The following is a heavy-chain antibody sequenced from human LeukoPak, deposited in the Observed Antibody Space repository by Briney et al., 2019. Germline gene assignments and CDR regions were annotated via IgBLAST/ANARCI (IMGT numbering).Heavy chain of an antibody. V-gene: IGHV3-30*02. CDR3: AKDYGSGSYFDY. J-gene: IGHJ4*02. CDR1: GFTFSSYG. D-gene: IGHD3-10*01. Sequence: PGGSLRLSCAASGFTFSSYGMHWVRQAPGKGLEWVAFIRYDGSNKYNADSAKGRFTISRDSSKKTLYLQMNSLSTEDTAVYYCAKDYGSGSYFDYWGQGSLVTVSS. CDR2: IRYDGSNK.